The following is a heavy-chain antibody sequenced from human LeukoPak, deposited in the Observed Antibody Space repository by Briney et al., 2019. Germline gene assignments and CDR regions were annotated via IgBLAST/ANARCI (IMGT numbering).Heavy chain of an antibody. V-gene: IGHV4-59*08. CDR3: ARQGLRFSLSGFWFDP. J-gene: IGHJ5*02. D-gene: IGHD3-3*01. CDR1: GGSINSYY. CDR2: IYYSGST. Sequence: PSETLSLTCTVSGGSINSYYWSWIRQPPGKGLEWIGYIYYSGSTNYNRSLKSRVTISVDTSKNQFSRKLSSVTAADTAVYYCARQGLRFSLSGFWFDPWGQGTLVTVSS.